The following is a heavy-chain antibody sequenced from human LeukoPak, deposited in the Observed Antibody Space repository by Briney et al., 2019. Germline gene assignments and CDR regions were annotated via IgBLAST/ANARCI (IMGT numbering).Heavy chain of an antibody. J-gene: IGHJ4*02. CDR3: ARDFGRYSGYDFDF. D-gene: IGHD5-12*01. CDR1: GYTFTGYY. V-gene: IGHV1-2*02. Sequence: ASVKVSCKASGYTFTGYYMHWMRQAPGQGLEWRAWINPNSGATNYAPKFQGRVTLTTDTSITTAYMELSRLTSDDTAVYYCARDFGRYSGYDFDFWGQGTLVTVSS. CDR2: INPNSGAT.